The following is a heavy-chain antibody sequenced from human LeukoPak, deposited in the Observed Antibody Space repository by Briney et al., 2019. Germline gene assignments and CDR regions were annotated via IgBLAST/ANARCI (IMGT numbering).Heavy chain of an antibody. J-gene: IGHJ4*02. V-gene: IGHV1-2*02. CDR2: INSNSGGT. Sequence: ASVKVPCKASGYTFTGYYMHWVRQAPGQGLEWMGWINSNSGGTNYAQKFQGRVTMTRDTSISTAYMELSRLRSDDTAVYYCARGRRQWLGPKGGGAFDYWGQGTLVTVSS. CDR1: GYTFTGYY. CDR3: ARGRRQWLGPKGGGAFDY. D-gene: IGHD6-19*01.